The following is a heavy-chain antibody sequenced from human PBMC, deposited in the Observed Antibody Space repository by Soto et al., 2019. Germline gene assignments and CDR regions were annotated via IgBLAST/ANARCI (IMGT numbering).Heavy chain of an antibody. CDR1: GFPFSDTW. D-gene: IGHD3-9*01. CDR3: TAFNILTGSHSDC. J-gene: IGHJ4*02. CDR2: IKTKANIGTR. Sequence: GGSLRLSCAASGFPFSDTWMSWVRQDPGKGLEWVARIKTKANIGTRDYAAPVKGRFSVSRDDAKNTLYLQMNSLKTEDTAVYFCTAFNILTGSHSDCWGKGALVTVSS. V-gene: IGHV3-15*01.